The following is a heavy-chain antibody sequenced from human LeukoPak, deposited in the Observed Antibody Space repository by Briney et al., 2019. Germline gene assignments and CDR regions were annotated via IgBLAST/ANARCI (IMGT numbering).Heavy chain of an antibody. D-gene: IGHD4-23*01. V-gene: IGHV4-4*07. CDR2: IYTSGST. J-gene: IGHJ3*02. CDR3: ARELVSYGGNRGAFDI. CDR1: GGXISSYY. Sequence: SETLSLTCTVSGGXISSYYCSWIRQPAGKGLEWIGRIYTSGSTNYNPSLKSRVTMSVDTSKNQFSLKLSSVTAADTAVYYCARELVSYGGNRGAFDIWGQGTMVTVSS.